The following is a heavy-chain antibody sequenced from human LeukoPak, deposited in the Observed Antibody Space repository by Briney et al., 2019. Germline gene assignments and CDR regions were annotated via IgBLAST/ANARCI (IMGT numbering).Heavy chain of an antibody. J-gene: IGHJ4*02. CDR3: ARSFYYDTLTGYYFFDY. CDR2: ISSSSTTI. V-gene: IGHV3-48*04. D-gene: IGHD3-9*01. CDR1: GFTFSSYS. Sequence: PGGSLRLPCVASGFTFSSYSINWVRQAPGKGLEWVSYISSSSTTIYYADSVKGRFTITRDNAKNSLYLQMNSLRAEDTAVYYCARSFYYDTLTGYYFFDYWGQGTLVTVSS.